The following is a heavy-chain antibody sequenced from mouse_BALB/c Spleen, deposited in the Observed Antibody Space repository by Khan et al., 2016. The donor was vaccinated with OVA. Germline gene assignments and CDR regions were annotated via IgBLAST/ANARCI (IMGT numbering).Heavy chain of an antibody. J-gene: IGHJ4*01. CDR2: ISYSGST. V-gene: IGHV3-2*02. D-gene: IGHD2-3*01. Sequence: EVQLQESGPGLVKPSQSLSLTCTVTGYSITSDYAWNWIRQFPGNKLEWMGNISYSGSTNYNPSLKSRISITRDTSKNQFFLQLKSVTTEDTATYYCARDGSRYNYAMDYWGQGTSVTVSA. CDR3: ARDGSRYNYAMDY. CDR1: GYSITSDYA.